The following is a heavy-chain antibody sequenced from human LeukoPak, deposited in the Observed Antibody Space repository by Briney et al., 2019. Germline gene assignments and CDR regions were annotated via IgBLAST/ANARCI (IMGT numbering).Heavy chain of an antibody. CDR2: IKQDGSEK. CDR1: GFTFSSYW. J-gene: IGHJ4*02. D-gene: IGHD4-17*01. V-gene: IGHV3-7*01. CDR3: ARDNDGDYVDY. Sequence: PGGSLRLSCAASGFTFSSYWMSWVRQAPGKGLEWAANIKQDGSEKYYVDSVKGRFTISRDNAKNSLYLQMNSLRAEDTAVYYCARDNDGDYVDYWGQGTLVTVSS.